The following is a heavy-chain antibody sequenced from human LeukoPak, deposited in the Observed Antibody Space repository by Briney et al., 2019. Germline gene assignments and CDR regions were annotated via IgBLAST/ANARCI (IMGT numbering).Heavy chain of an antibody. CDR1: GGSISSGSYY. V-gene: IGHV4-39*07. CDR2: INHSGST. D-gene: IGHD6-19*01. J-gene: IGHJ5*02. Sequence: SETLSLTCTVSGGSISSGSYYWSWIRQPPGKGLEWIGEINHSGSTNYNPSLKSRVTISVDTSKNQFSLKLSSVTAADTAVYYCARGDLVTPYSSGWYRRGRNWFDPWGQGTLVTVSS. CDR3: ARGDLVTPYSSGWYRRGRNWFDP.